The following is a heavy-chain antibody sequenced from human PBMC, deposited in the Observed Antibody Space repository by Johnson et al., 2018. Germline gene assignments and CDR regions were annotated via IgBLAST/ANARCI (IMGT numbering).Heavy chain of an antibody. CDR1: GFTFSNYG. CDR2: IWYYGSNK. CDR3: ARDDVY. V-gene: IGHV3-33*01. J-gene: IGHJ4*02. Sequence: VQLVESGGGVVQPGKSLRLSCAASGFTFSNYGMHWVRQAPGKGLVWVAVIWYYGSNKYYADSVKGRYTISRDNSKNTLYLQMNNLRVEDTAVYYCARDDVYWGQGTLVTVSS.